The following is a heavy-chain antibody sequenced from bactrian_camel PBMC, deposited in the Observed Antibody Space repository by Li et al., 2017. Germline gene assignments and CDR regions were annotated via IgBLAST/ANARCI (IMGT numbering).Heavy chain of an antibody. CDR1: EYTVKFWC. Sequence: VQLVESGGASVQAGGSLRLSCAASEYTVKFWCMGWFRQVPGKEREAVAAIYTHPGGAIWHADSVKGRFTISKDNAKNTLYLQMNSLKPEDTAMYYCATQVNTNYCSYSQTDFGFWGQGTQVTVS. CDR2: IYTHPGGAI. D-gene: IGHD3*01. V-gene: IGHV3S54*01. J-gene: IGHJ6*01. CDR3: ATQVNTNYCSYSQTDFGF.